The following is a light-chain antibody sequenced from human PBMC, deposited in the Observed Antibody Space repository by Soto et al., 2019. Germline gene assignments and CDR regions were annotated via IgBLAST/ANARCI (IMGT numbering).Light chain of an antibody. CDR1: SSDVGSYKL. Sequence: QSALTQLASVSGSPGQSLTISCTGTSSDVGSYKLVSWYQQHPGRAPKLMIYEGSKRPSGVSNRFSGSKSGNTASLTISGLQAEDEADYYCSSYAGSSTFVIFGGGTKLTVL. CDR3: SSYAGSSTFVI. J-gene: IGLJ2*01. V-gene: IGLV2-23*03. CDR2: EGS.